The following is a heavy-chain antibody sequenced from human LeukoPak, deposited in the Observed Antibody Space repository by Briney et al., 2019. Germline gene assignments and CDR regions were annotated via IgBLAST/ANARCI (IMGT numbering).Heavy chain of an antibody. CDR1: GGSFSGYY. V-gene: IGHV4-34*01. J-gene: IGHJ4*02. CDR2: INHSGST. CDR3: AGLYSSSSSRQDY. D-gene: IGHD6-6*01. Sequence: SETLSLTCAVYGGSFSGYYWSWIRQPPGKGLEWIGEINHSGSTNYNPSLKSRVTISVDTSKNQFSLKLSSVTAADTAVYYCAGLYSSSSSRQDYWGQGALVSVSS.